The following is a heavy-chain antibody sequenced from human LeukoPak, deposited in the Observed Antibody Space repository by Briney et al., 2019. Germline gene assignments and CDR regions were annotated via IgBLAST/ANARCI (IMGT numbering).Heavy chain of an antibody. CDR1: GFSFSNYA. V-gene: IGHV3-23*01. J-gene: IGHJ4*02. CDR2: IGSDGDTT. CDR3: ARYHCTSSSCYRAYDY. D-gene: IGHD2-2*02. Sequence: GGFLRLSCAASGFSFSNYAMTWVRQAPGKGVEWVSGIGSDGDTTYYAVSVRGRFTISRDNSESTLYLQMNSLRAEDTAVYYCARYHCTSSSCYRAYDYWGQGSLVIVSS.